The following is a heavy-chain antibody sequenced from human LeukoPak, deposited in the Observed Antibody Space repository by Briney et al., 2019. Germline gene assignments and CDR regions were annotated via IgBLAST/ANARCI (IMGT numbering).Heavy chain of an antibody. V-gene: IGHV1-46*01. Sequence: ASVKVSCKASGYTFTSYYMHWVRQAPGQGLEWMGIINPSGGSTSYAQKFQGRVTMTRGTSTSTVYMELSSLRSEDTAVYYCARASLLWFGEFPHNDYWGQGTLVTVSS. CDR1: GYTFTSYY. J-gene: IGHJ4*02. CDR3: ARASLLWFGEFPHNDY. D-gene: IGHD3-10*01. CDR2: INPSGGST.